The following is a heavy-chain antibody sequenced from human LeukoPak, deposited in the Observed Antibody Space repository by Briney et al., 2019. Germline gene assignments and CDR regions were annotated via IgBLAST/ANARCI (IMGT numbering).Heavy chain of an antibody. CDR2: IKQDGSGK. J-gene: IGHJ4*02. Sequence: PGGSLRLSCAASGFTFSSYWMSWVRQAPGKGLEWVANIKQDGSGKYYVDSVKGRFTISRDNAKNSLYLQMNSLRAEDTAVYYCARGATYVWGSYRIYYFDYWGQGTLVTVSS. V-gene: IGHV3-7*01. D-gene: IGHD3-16*01. CDR1: GFTFSSYW. CDR3: ARGATYVWGSYRIYYFDY.